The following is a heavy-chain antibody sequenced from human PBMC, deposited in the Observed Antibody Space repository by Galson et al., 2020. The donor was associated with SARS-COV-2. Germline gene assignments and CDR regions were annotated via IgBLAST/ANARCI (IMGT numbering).Heavy chain of an antibody. V-gene: IGHV1-2*02. J-gene: IGHJ6*03. CDR1: RYTFTDYY. CDR3: ARAAAGYNRSYEGRGYEYYIDV. CDR2: IDPKSGDT. D-gene: IGHD1-20*01. Sequence: ASVKVSCKASRYTFTDYYIHWVRQAPGQGLEWMGWIDPKSGDTNYAQRFQGGVTMTIDTSISTAYMELSRPTSDDTAIYYCARAAAGYNRSYEGRGYEYYIDVWGKGTTVTVSS.